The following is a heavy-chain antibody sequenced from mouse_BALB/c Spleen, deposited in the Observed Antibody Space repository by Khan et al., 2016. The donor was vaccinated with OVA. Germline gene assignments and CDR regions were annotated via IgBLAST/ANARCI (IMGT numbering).Heavy chain of an antibody. CDR2: IYPGTNST. CDR3: ARGGDDDRAIDY. Sequence: QVQLKQSGAELVRPGASVKLSCKTSGYIFTSYWIHWVKQRSGQGLEWISRIYPGTNSTYYNEKFKGKATLTADKSSSTAYMQLSSLKSDDSAVLVCARGGDDDRAIDYWGQGTSVTVSS. J-gene: IGHJ4*01. CDR1: GYIFTSYW. V-gene: IGHV1-76*01. D-gene: IGHD2-3*01.